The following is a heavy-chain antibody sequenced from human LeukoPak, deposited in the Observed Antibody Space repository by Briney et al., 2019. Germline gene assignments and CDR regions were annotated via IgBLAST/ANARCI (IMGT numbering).Heavy chain of an antibody. CDR3: TTDTWYSAGH. V-gene: IGHV3-7*03. D-gene: IGHD2-15*01. J-gene: IGHJ4*02. CDR2: IKKDGSEK. CDR1: GFIFSGSW. Sequence: GGSLRLSCTASGFIFSGSWMAWIRQAPGKGLEWVAIIKKDGSEKYYVDSMKGRFTISRDNAKNSLFLQMNSLRAEDTAIYYCTTDTWYSAGHWGQGALVAVSS.